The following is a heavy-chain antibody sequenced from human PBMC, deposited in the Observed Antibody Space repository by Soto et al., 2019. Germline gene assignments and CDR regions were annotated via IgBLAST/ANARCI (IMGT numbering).Heavy chain of an antibody. V-gene: IGHV3-33*01. CDR2: IWHDGSRK. CDR1: GFVFRTYG. Sequence: GGSLRLSCAASGFVFRTYGLHWVRQTPGKGLEWVAVIWHDGSRKYYADSVKGRFTISRDDPKSTLYLQMNSLRAEDTAIYYCARDRGATNYLFDLWGQGT. CDR3: ARDRGATNYLFDL. J-gene: IGHJ4*02. D-gene: IGHD3-10*01.